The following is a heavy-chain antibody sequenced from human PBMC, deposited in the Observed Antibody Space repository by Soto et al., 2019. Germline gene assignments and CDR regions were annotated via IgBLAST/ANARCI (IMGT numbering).Heavy chain of an antibody. CDR3: DREGASSYSYYYGTDV. V-gene: IGHV4-30-4*01. J-gene: IGHJ6*02. CDR2: IYYRGRP. CDR1: GGSISSGDAY. D-gene: IGHD3-16*01. Sequence: QVQLQESGPGLVKPSQTLSLTCTVSGGSISSGDAYWSWIRQSPAKGLERIGYIYYRGRPFYNPSLESRATISVDTSKNQFSLKLNSVTAADTAVYYCDREGASSYSYYYGTDVWGQGTTVTVS.